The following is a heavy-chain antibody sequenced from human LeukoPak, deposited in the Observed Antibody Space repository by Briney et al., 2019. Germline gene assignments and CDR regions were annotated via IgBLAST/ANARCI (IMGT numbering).Heavy chain of an antibody. J-gene: IGHJ6*03. D-gene: IGHD2-2*01. CDR1: GGTFSSYA. V-gene: IGHV1-69*01. CDR2: IIPIFGTA. Sequence: SVKVSCKASGGTFSSYAISWVRQAPGQGLEWMGGIIPIFGTANYAQKFQGRVTITADESTSTAYMELSSLRSEDTAVYYCARADGIVPAAIGGDYYMDVWGKGTTVTVSS. CDR3: ARADGIVPAAIGGDYYMDV.